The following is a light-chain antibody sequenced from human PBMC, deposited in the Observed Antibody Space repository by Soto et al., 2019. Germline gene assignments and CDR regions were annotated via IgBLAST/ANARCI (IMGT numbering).Light chain of an antibody. CDR3: CSYAGRSTWDVV. CDR1: SSDVGGSGL. J-gene: IGLJ2*01. CDR2: EGF. Sequence: QSAPTQPASVSGSPGQSITISCTGTSSDVGGSGLVSWYQFHPGKAPKLLIFEGFKRPSGVSNRFSGSKSGSTASLTISGLQAEDEADYYCCSYAGRSTWDVVFGGGTKL. V-gene: IGLV2-23*01.